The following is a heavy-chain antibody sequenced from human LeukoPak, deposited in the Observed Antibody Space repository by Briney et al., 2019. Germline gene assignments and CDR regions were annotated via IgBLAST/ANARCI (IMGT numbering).Heavy chain of an antibody. J-gene: IGHJ4*02. Sequence: SETLSLTCTVSGGSISSYYWSWIRQPPGKGLEWIGYNYYSGSTNYNPSLKSRVTISVDTSKNQFSLKLSSVTAADTAVYYCARVRDGYNYWDFDYWGQGTLVTVSS. CDR1: GGSISSYY. D-gene: IGHD5-24*01. CDR2: NYYSGST. CDR3: ARVRDGYNYWDFDY. V-gene: IGHV4-59*01.